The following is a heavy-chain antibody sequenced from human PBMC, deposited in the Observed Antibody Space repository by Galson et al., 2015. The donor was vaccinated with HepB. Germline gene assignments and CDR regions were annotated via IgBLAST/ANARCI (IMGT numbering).Heavy chain of an antibody. CDR1: GGSISGHY. CDR3: ARHLATTVTRWGNDPFDI. J-gene: IGHJ3*02. V-gene: IGHV4-59*08. CDR2: IYYSGST. Sequence: SETLSLTCTVSGGSISGHYWSWFRQPPGKGLEWIGYIYYSGSTHYNPSLKSRLSISVDTSKNQLSLRLSSVTAADTAVYSCARHLATTVTRWGNDPFDIWGQGTLVTVSS. D-gene: IGHD4-17*01.